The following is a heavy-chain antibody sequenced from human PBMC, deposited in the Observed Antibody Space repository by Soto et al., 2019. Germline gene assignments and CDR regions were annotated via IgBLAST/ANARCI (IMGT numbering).Heavy chain of an antibody. Sequence: SETLSLTCTVSGGSISSYYWSWIRQPPGKGLEWIGEINHSGSTNYNPSLKSRVTISVDTSKNQFSLKLSSVTAADTAVYYCARGAVVTPNAFDIWGQGTMVTVSS. CDR1: GGSISSYY. CDR3: ARGAVVTPNAFDI. CDR2: INHSGST. J-gene: IGHJ3*02. D-gene: IGHD2-15*01. V-gene: IGHV4-34*01.